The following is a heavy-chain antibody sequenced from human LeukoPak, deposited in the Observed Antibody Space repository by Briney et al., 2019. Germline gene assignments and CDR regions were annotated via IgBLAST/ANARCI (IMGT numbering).Heavy chain of an antibody. V-gene: IGHV4-59*01. J-gene: IGHJ4*02. CDR1: ADSISPYY. Sequence: SETLSLTCTVSADSISPYYWHWIRQPPGKGLEWIGYINYSGTTDYNPSLKSRVTISVDTSKKQLFPRLRSMTAADTAVYYCAREYSSFEYWGQGTLVTVSS. CDR3: AREYSSFEY. D-gene: IGHD6-13*01. CDR2: INYSGTT.